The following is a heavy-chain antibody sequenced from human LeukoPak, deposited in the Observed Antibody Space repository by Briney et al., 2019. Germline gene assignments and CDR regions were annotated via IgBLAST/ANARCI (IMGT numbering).Heavy chain of an antibody. Sequence: ASVKVSCKASGYTFTGYYMHWVRQAPGQGLEWMGWINPNSGGTNYGQKFQGWVTMTRDTSISTAYMELSRLRSDDTAVYYCARARYCSGGSCRRAEYFQHWGQGTLVTVSS. J-gene: IGHJ1*01. CDR1: GYTFTGYY. CDR3: ARARYCSGGSCRRAEYFQH. D-gene: IGHD2-15*01. CDR2: INPNSGGT. V-gene: IGHV1-2*04.